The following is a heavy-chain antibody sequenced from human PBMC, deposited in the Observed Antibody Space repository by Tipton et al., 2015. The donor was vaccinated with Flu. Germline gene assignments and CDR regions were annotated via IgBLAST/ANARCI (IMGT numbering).Heavy chain of an antibody. CDR3: VTNAGGALDNAFDV. CDR2: FLHSGST. Sequence: TLSLTCAVSGFSITSRHFWGWIRQPPGKGLEWIGTFLHSGSTYYNSSLKGRVTVSVDTSKNQLSLKVNSVTAADTAFYYCVTNAGGALDNAFDVWGQGTMVTVSS. J-gene: IGHJ3*01. D-gene: IGHD1-26*01. CDR1: GFSITSRHF. V-gene: IGHV4-38-2*01.